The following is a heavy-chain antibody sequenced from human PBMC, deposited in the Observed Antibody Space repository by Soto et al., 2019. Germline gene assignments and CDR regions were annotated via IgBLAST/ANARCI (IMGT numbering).Heavy chain of an antibody. Sequence: GGSLRLSCAASGFTFSSYALSCVRQAPWKGLEWFSAISGSGVSTYYADSVKGRFTISRDNSKNTLYLQMNSLRAEDTAVYYCAKVNYYDSSGYSALNFDYWGQGTLVTVS. CDR2: ISGSGVST. V-gene: IGHV3-23*01. CDR3: AKVNYYDSSGYSALNFDY. CDR1: GFTFSSYA. D-gene: IGHD3-22*01. J-gene: IGHJ4*02.